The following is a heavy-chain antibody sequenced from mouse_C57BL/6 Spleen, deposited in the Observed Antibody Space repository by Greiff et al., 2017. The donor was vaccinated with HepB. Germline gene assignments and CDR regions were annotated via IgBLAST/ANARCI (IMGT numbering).Heavy chain of an antibody. CDR3: ARDRGEGYWDY. CDR1: GYSITSGYY. CDR2: ISYDGSN. V-gene: IGHV3-6*01. D-gene: IGHD2-3*01. Sequence: EVKLMESGPGLVKPSQSLSLTCSVTGYSITSGYYWNWIRQFPGNKLEWMGYISYDGSNNYNPSLKNRISITRDTSKNQFFLKLNSVTTEDTATYYCARDRGEGYWDYWGQGTTLTVSS. J-gene: IGHJ2*01.